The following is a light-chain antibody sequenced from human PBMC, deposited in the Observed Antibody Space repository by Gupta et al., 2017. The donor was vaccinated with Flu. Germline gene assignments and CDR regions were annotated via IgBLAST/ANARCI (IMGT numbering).Light chain of an antibody. V-gene: IGLV3-25*03. CDR1: PLSKQY. J-gene: IGLJ3*02. CDR3: QSVDSSGLYWL. CDR2: KDT. Sequence: SHELTQPPSVSVSPGQTARITCSGDPLSKQYTYWYQQKPGQAPVLVIFKDTERPSGIPERISGSTSGTIVTLTITGAQAEDEADYYCQSVDSSGLYWLFGGGTKLTVL.